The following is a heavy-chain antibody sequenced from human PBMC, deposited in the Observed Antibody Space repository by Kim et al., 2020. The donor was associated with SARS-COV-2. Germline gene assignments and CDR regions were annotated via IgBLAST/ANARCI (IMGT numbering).Heavy chain of an antibody. CDR1: GGSVSSGSYY. D-gene: IGHD4-17*01. CDR3: VRERRWEDYGYYYYGM. J-gene: IGHJ6*01. V-gene: IGHV4-61*01. Sequence: SETLSLTCTVSGGSVSSGSYYWSWIRQPPGKGLEWIGYIYYSGSTNYNPSLKSRVTISVDTSKNQFSLKLSSVTAADTAVYYCVRERRWEDYGYYYYGM. CDR2: IYYSGST.